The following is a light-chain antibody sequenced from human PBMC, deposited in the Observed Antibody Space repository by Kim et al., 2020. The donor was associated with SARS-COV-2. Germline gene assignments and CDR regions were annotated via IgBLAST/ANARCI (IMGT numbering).Light chain of an antibody. CDR2: EAS. CDR1: QSIRSW. Sequence: AAVGDRVTITCRASQSIRSWLAWYQQKPGKAPKVLIYEASGLKSGVPSRFSGSGSGAEFTLTISSLQPDDFATYYCQQYITYPWTFGQGTEVEIK. V-gene: IGKV1-5*03. CDR3: QQYITYPWT. J-gene: IGKJ1*01.